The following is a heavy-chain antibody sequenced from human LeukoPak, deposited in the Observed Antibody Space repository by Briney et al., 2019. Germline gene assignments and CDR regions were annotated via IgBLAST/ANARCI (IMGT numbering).Heavy chain of an antibody. V-gene: IGHV3-23*01. CDR1: GFAFYSYA. Sequence: PGGYLRLSCAPSGFAFYSYAINWVRQAPEKGLEWVSGIGTSGIKYYAGSMKGRFTISRDNPKNTVYLEMSSLRVDDTALYYCAKEGLEGRGRSCFESWGHGTLVTVSS. CDR2: IGTSGIK. J-gene: IGHJ5*01. CDR3: AKEGLEGRGRSCFES. D-gene: IGHD3/OR15-3a*01.